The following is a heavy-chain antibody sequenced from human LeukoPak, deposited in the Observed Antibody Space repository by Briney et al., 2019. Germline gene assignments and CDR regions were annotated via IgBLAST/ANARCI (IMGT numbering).Heavy chain of an antibody. CDR3: AKEIRRGDSPPDS. CDR2: IGNSRSK. Sequence: GGSLRLSCSTPGLYFLDHPIHWVRLAPGRGPEWVSGIGNSRSKGYADSVRGRFTISRDNAGNFVCLEMKSLRPEDTALYYCAKEIRRGDSPPDSWGQGALVTVSS. CDR1: GLYFLDHP. V-gene: IGHV3-9*01. J-gene: IGHJ4*02.